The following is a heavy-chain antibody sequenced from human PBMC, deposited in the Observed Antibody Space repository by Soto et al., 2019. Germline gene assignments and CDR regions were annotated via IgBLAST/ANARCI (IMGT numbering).Heavy chain of an antibody. V-gene: IGHV3-15*01. D-gene: IGHD3-10*01. Sequence: EVQLVESGGGLVKPGGSLRLSCAASGFTFSSAWMNWVRQAPGKGLEWVGRIKSKADGGTTDYAAPVKGRFTIPRDDSKNTLYLQLNSLKTEDTAVYYCTTASRLSGGIFAYWAQGTLVTVSA. CDR1: GFTFSSAW. CDR3: TTASRLSGGIFAY. J-gene: IGHJ4*02. CDR2: IKSKADGGTT.